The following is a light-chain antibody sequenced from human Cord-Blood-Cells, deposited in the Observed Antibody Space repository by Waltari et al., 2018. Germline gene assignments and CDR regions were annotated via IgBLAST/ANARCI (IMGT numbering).Light chain of an antibody. Sequence: EIVMTQSPATLSVSPGERATLSCRASQSVSSNLAWYQQKPGQAPTLLIYGASNRATGIPARFSGSGSGTEFTLTISSLQSEDFAVYYCQKYNNWPLTFGGGTKVEIK. CDR3: QKYNNWPLT. J-gene: IGKJ4*01. V-gene: IGKV3-15*01. CDR1: QSVSSN. CDR2: GAS.